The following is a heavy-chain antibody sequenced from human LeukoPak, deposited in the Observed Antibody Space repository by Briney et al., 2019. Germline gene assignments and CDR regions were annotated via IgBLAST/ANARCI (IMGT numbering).Heavy chain of an antibody. Sequence: SETLSLTCSVSGGSISSDYWSWIRHPPGKGLELIGYIYYSGSTNYNPSLKSRVTISIDTSKNQFSLKLSSVTAADTAVYYCARGGAALDYWGRGTLVTVSS. D-gene: IGHD2-15*01. V-gene: IGHV4-59*01. J-gene: IGHJ4*02. CDR1: GGSISSDY. CDR2: IYYSGST. CDR3: ARGGAALDY.